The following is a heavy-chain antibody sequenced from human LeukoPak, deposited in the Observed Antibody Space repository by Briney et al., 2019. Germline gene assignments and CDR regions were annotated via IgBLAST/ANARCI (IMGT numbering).Heavy chain of an antibody. CDR1: GGSVSSSSYY. CDR3: ARRSSWGRYFDS. V-gene: IGHV4-39*01. D-gene: IGHD6-13*01. J-gene: IGHJ4*02. CDR2: IYYSGDT. Sequence: PSETLSLTCTVSGGSVSSSSYYWGWIRQPPGKGLEWIGSIYYSGDTYYNPSLKSRVTISVDTSKNQFSLKLSSVTAADTAVYYCARRSSWGRYFDSWGQGTLVTVSS.